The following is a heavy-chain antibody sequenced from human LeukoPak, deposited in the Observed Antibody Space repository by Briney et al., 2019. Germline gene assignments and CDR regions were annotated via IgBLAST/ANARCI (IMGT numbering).Heavy chain of an antibody. CDR3: VRDPRYNWNDGFDP. D-gene: IGHD1-20*01. J-gene: IGHJ5*02. V-gene: IGHV4-39*07. CDR2: IYYSGST. Sequence: SETLSLTCTVSGGSISSSSYYWGWIRQPPGKGLEWIGSIYYSGSTYYNPSLKSRVTISVDTSKNQFSLKLSSVTAADTAVYYCVRDPRYNWNDGFDPWGQGTLVTVSS. CDR1: GGSISSSSYY.